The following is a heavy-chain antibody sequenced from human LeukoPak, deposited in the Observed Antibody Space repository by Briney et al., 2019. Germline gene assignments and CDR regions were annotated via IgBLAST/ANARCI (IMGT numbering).Heavy chain of an antibody. CDR3: ARDVVVGAAATAYGMDV. CDR1: GFTFDDYA. V-gene: IGHV3-9*01. D-gene: IGHD2-15*01. J-gene: IGHJ6*02. Sequence: GGSLRLSCAASGFTFDDYAMHWVRQAPGKGLEWVSGISWNSGSISYADSVKGRFTISRDNSKNTLYLQMNSLRGEDTAVYYCARDVVVGAAATAYGMDVWGQGTTVTVSS. CDR2: ISWNSGSI.